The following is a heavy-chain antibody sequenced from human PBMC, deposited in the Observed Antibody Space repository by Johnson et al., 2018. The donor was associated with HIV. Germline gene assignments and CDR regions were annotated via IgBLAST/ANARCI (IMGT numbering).Heavy chain of an antibody. V-gene: IGHV3-20*04. CDR1: GFTFDDYG. CDR3: AAYSGRNAFDL. Sequence: EVQLVESGGGVVRPGGSLRLSCAASGFTFDDYGMSWVRQAPGKGLEWVSGINWNGGSIGYADSVKGRFTISRDNAKNTLDLQRNSLRAEDTAVSYCAAYSGRNAFDLWGQGTMVTVSS. J-gene: IGHJ3*01. CDR2: INWNGGSI. D-gene: IGHD1-26*01.